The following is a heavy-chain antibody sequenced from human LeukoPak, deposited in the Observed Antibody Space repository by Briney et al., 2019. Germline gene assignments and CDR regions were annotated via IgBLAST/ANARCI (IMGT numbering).Heavy chain of an antibody. Sequence: SETLSLTCAVYGGSFSGYYWSWIRQPPGKGLEWIGEINHSGSTNYNPSLKSRVTISVDTSKNQFSLKLSSVTAADTAVYYCARHWEYSYGYYAFDIWGQGTMVTVSS. V-gene: IGHV4-34*01. CDR3: ARHWEYSYGYYAFDI. D-gene: IGHD5-18*01. CDR2: INHSGST. CDR1: GGSFSGYY. J-gene: IGHJ3*02.